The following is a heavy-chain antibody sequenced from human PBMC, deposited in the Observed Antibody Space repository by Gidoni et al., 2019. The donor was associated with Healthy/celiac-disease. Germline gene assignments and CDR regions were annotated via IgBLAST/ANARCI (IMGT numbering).Heavy chain of an antibody. D-gene: IGHD4-17*01. CDR2: IIPIVGTA. Sequence: QVQLVQSGAEVKQPGSSVKVSCKASGGTFSSYAIRWVRQAPGQGLEWMGGIIPIVGTANYAQKVQGRVTITADKSTSTAYMELSSLRSEDTAVYYCAREGGTTVTYPRWFDPWGQGTLVTVSS. CDR3: AREGGTTVTYPRWFDP. CDR1: GGTFSSYA. V-gene: IGHV1-69*06. J-gene: IGHJ5*02.